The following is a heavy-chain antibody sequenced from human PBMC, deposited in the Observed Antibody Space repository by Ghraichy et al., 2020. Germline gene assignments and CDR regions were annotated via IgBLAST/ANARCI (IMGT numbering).Heavy chain of an antibody. Sequence: GESLNISCAASGFTFSSYWMSWVRQAPGKGLEWVANIKQDGSEKYYVDSVKGRFTISRDNAKNSLYLQMNSLRAEDTAVYYCARDNYGPIDYWGQGTLVTVSS. D-gene: IGHD3-10*01. CDR2: IKQDGSEK. J-gene: IGHJ4*02. V-gene: IGHV3-7*01. CDR1: GFTFSSYW. CDR3: ARDNYGPIDY.